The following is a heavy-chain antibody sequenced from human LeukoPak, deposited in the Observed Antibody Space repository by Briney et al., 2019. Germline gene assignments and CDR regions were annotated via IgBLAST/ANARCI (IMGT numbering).Heavy chain of an antibody. CDR1: GFTFSTYA. V-gene: IGHV3-23*01. CDR3: AKDV. CDR2: ISDTGGNT. Sequence: GGSLRLSCAASGFTFSTYAMSWVRQTPERGLEWVSAISDTGGNTFYADSVKGRFTISRDNSKNTLYLQMNSLRAEDTAVYYCAKDVWGQGTLVTVSS. J-gene: IGHJ4*02.